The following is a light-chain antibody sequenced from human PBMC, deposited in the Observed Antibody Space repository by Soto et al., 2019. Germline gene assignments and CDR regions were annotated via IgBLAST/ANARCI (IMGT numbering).Light chain of an antibody. CDR1: TGAVTSGHY. Sequence: QAVVTQEPSLTVSPGGTVTLTCGSSTGAVTSGHYPYWFQQKPGQAPRTLIYDTSNNHSWTPARFSGSLLGGKAALTLSGAQPEDEAEYYCLLSYSGARLYVFGTGTKLTVL. J-gene: IGLJ1*01. CDR3: LLSYSGARLYV. CDR2: DTS. V-gene: IGLV7-46*01.